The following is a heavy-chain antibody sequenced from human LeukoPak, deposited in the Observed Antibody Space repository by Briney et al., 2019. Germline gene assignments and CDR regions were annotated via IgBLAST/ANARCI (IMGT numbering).Heavy chain of an antibody. J-gene: IGHJ5*02. CDR1: GFTFSSYA. V-gene: IGHV3-64*01. Sequence: GGSLRLSCAASGFTFSSYAMHWVRRAPGKGLEYVSAISSNGGSTYYANSVKGRFTISRDNSKNTLYLQMGSLRAEDMAVYYCARGVVPAAILSWFDPWGQGTLVTVSS. CDR3: ARGVVPAAILSWFDP. D-gene: IGHD2-2*02. CDR2: ISSNGGST.